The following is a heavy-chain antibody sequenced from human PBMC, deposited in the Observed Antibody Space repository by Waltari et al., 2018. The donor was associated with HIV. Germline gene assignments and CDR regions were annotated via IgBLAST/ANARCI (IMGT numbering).Heavy chain of an antibody. CDR3: ARDLRCSSTGCYRHLYGMGV. V-gene: IGHV3-74*01. CDR2: INSDGSST. CDR1: GFTFSSYW. D-gene: IGHD2-2*01. J-gene: IGHJ6*02. Sequence: EVQLVESGGGLVQPGGSLRLSCAASGFTFSSYWMHWVRQAPGKGLVWVSRINSDGSSTRHADSVEGRLTISRDNAKNTLDLQMNCLRAEDTAVYYCARDLRCSSTGCYRHLYGMGVLGQGPTVTVSS.